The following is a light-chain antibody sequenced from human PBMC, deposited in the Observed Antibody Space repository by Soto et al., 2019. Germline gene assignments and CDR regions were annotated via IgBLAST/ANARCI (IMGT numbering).Light chain of an antibody. J-gene: IGKJ5*01. V-gene: IGKV3-20*01. CDR3: QQYGSSPLIT. Sequence: EIVLTQSPGTLSLSPGERATLSCRASQSVSSSYLAWYQQKPGQAPRLLIYGASSRATGIPDRFSGSGSGTDFTLTISRLEPEGFAVYYCQQYGSSPLITFGQGTRLEIK. CDR2: GAS. CDR1: QSVSSSY.